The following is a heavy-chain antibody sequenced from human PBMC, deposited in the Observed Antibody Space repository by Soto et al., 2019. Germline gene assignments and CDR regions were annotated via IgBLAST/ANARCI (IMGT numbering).Heavy chain of an antibody. CDR2: VYYTGST. CDR3: ARVGCSGGSCYSIDYYYYAMDV. V-gene: IGHV4-61*01. CDR1: GGSVSSGSYY. D-gene: IGHD2-15*01. J-gene: IGHJ6*02. Sequence: QVQLQESGPGLVKPSKTLSLTCTVSGGSVSSGSYYWSWIRQPPGKGLEWIGYVYYTGSTNYNPSLKSRVTISIDTSKNQFALKLSSVTAADTAVYYCARVGCSGGSCYSIDYYYYAMDVWGQGTTVTVSS.